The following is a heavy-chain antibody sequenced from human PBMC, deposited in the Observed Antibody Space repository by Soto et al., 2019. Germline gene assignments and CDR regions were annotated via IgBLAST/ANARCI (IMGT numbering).Heavy chain of an antibody. CDR3: ARYRSGGSCHNGVPDY. CDR1: GYTLISYG. V-gene: IGHV1-18*01. J-gene: IGHJ4*02. D-gene: IGHD2-15*01. Sequence: ASVKVSCKASGYTLISYGISWVRQAPGQGLEWMGWINTYNGFTKYAQKLQGRVTMTTDTSTSTAYMELRSLRSDDTAVYYCARYRSGGSCHNGVPDYWGQGTLVTVSS. CDR2: INTYNGFT.